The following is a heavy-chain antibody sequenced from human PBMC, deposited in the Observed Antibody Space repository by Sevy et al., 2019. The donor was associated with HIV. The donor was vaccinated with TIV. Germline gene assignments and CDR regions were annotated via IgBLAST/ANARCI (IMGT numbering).Heavy chain of an antibody. J-gene: IGHJ3*02. Sequence: ASVKVSCKASGYTFTSYDINWVRQATGQGLEWMGWMNPNSGNTGYAQKFQGRVTMTRNTSISTAYMELSSLRSEDTAVYYCARGGSLLWFGELLTYDAFDIWGRGTMVTVSS. CDR2: MNPNSGNT. V-gene: IGHV1-8*01. D-gene: IGHD3-10*01. CDR3: ARGGSLLWFGELLTYDAFDI. CDR1: GYTFTSYD.